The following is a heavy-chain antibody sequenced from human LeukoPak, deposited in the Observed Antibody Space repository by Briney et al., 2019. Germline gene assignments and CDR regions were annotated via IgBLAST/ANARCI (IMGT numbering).Heavy chain of an antibody. CDR3: ARDHYSNYVFTPYYYYMDV. D-gene: IGHD4-11*01. J-gene: IGHJ6*03. CDR1: AFSFSKFA. V-gene: IGHV3-30*04. CDR2: ISYDGSNK. Sequence: PGGSLRLSCAASAFSFSKFALIWVRQAPGKGLEWVAVISYDGSNKYYADSVKGRFTISRDNSKNTLYLQMNSLRAEDTAVYYCARDHYSNYVFTPYYYYMDVWGKGTTVTVSS.